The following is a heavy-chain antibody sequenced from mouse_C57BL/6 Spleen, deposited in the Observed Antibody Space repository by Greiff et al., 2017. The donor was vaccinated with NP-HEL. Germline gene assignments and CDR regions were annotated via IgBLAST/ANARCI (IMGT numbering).Heavy chain of an antibody. Sequence: QVQLQQSGAELVRPGTSVKLSCKASGYTFTSYWMHWVKQRPGQGLEWIGVIDPSDSYTNYNQKFKGKATLTVDTSSNTAYMQLSSLTSEDSAVYYCARRSLYGSSPLGSMDYWGQGTSVTVSS. D-gene: IGHD1-1*01. CDR2: IDPSDSYT. J-gene: IGHJ4*01. CDR3: ARRSLYGSSPLGSMDY. CDR1: GYTFTSYW. V-gene: IGHV1-59*01.